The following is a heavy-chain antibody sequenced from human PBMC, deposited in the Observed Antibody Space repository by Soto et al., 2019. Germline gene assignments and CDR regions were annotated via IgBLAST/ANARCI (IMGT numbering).Heavy chain of an antibody. CDR3: ARKLRGSNYYYGMDV. CDR2: INPSVGTS. Sequence: GASVKVSCKASGYTFTSYYMHWVRQAPGQGLEWMGMINPSVGTSNYAQKFQGRVTITADESTSTAYMELSSLRSEDTAVYYCARKLRGSNYYYGMDVWGQGTTVTVSS. CDR1: GYTFTSYY. D-gene: IGHD3-16*01. V-gene: IGHV1-46*01. J-gene: IGHJ6*02.